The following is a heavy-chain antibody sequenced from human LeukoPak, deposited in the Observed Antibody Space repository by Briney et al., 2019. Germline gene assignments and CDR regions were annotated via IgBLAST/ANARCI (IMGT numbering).Heavy chain of an antibody. Sequence: SETLSLTCSVSGGSVSSYYWGWIRQPPGKGLEWIGSIYYSRSTYYNPSLKSRVTISVGTSKNQFSLKLTSVTAADTAVYYCARHADSGFGELAFDYWGQGTLVTVSS. CDR3: ARHADSGFGELAFDY. D-gene: IGHD3-10*01. CDR2: IYYSRST. J-gene: IGHJ4*02. CDR1: GGSVSSYY. V-gene: IGHV4-39*01.